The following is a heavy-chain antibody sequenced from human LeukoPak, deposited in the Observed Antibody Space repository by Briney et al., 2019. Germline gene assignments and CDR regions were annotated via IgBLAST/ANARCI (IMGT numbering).Heavy chain of an antibody. J-gene: IGHJ4*02. CDR3: ARYSDYIDY. CDR1: RYTFTGYY. CDR2: INPNSGGT. D-gene: IGHD4-11*01. V-gene: IGHV1-2*06. Sequence: ASVKVSCMASRYTFTGYYMHWVRQAPGQGLEWMGRINPNSGGTNYAQKFQGRATMTTDTSISTAYMELSRLRSDDTAVYYCARYSDYIDYWGQGTLVTVSS.